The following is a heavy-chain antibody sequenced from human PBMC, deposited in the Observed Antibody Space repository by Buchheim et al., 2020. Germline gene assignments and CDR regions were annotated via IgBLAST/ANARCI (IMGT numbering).Heavy chain of an antibody. CDR3: ARERSGYYYFDS. CDR2: VRYDGSNK. J-gene: IGHJ4*02. V-gene: IGHV3-33*01. CDR1: GFTFSSSG. D-gene: IGHD6-19*01. Sequence: QVQLVESGGGVVQPGRSLRLSCAASGFTFSSSGMHWVRQAPGKGLEWVAVVRYDGSNKYYGDSVKGRFTISRDNSKNTLYLQMNSLRAEDTAVYYCARERSGYYYFDSWGQGTL.